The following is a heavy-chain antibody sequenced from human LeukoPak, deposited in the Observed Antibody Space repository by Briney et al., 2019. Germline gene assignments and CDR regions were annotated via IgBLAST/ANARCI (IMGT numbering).Heavy chain of an antibody. D-gene: IGHD3-10*01. J-gene: IGHJ6*03. Sequence: SETLSLTCAVYGGSFSGYYWSWIRQPPGKGLEWIGEINHSGSTNYNPSLKSRVTISVDTSKNQFSLKLSSVTAADTAVYYCARQGGSYYGSGRVYYYMDVWGKGTTVTISS. CDR2: INHSGST. CDR1: GGSFSGYY. V-gene: IGHV4-34*01. CDR3: ARQGGSYYGSGRVYYYMDV.